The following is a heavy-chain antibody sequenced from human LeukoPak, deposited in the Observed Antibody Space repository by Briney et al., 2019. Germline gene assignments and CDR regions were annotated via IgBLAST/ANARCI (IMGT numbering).Heavy chain of an antibody. CDR3: ARKRVGVTTVTTPHYYYYGMDV. CDR1: GYTFTSYG. J-gene: IGHJ6*02. V-gene: IGHV1-18*01. CDR2: TSAYNGNT. D-gene: IGHD4-11*01. Sequence: ASVKVSCKASGYTFTSYGISWVRQAPGQGLEWMGWTSAYNGNTNYAQKLQGRVTMTTDTSTSTAYMELRSLRSDDTAVYYCARKRVGVTTVTTPHYYYYGMDVWGQGTTVTVSS.